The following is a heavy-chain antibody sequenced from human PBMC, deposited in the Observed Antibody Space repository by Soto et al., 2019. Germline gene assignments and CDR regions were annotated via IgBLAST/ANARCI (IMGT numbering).Heavy chain of an antibody. V-gene: IGHV3-30-3*01. CDR3: ARGGDY. CDR1: GFTFSSYA. CDR2: ISYDGSNK. J-gene: IGHJ4*02. Sequence: QVQPVESGGGVVQPGRSLRLSCAASGFTFSSYAMHWVRQAPGKGLEWVAVISYDGSNKYYADSVKGRFTISRDNSKNTLYLQMNSLRAEDTAVYYCARGGDYWGQGTLVTVSS. D-gene: IGHD3-16*01.